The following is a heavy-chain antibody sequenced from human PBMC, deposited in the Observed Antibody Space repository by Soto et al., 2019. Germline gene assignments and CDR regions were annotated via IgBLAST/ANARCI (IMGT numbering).Heavy chain of an antibody. J-gene: IGHJ6*02. V-gene: IGHV4-31*03. Sequence: QVQLQESGPGLVKPSQTLSLTCTFSGWSISNGGYHWSWIRLHPGKGLEWMGHMFYSGSTFYNPSLKIRVTISIDPSKNQFSLQLTSVTAADTAVYSCARLATVVVLPGTLSMRGCYYGRDVWGRGTTVTVSS. CDR1: GWSISNGGYH. CDR2: MFYSGST. CDR3: ARLATVVVLPGTLSMRGCYYGRDV. D-gene: IGHD2-2*01.